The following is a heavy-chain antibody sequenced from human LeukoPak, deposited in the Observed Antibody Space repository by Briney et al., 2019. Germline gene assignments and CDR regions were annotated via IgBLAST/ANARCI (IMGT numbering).Heavy chain of an antibody. CDR2: IGTGGGA. CDR3: ARSQGSGSYPYYYYGMDV. V-gene: IGHV3-13*01. Sequence: SGGSLRLSCAASGFTFSSYDMHWVRQVTGKGLEWVSAIGTGGGAYYPGSVKGRFTISREDAKNSLYLQMNSLRAGDTAVYFCARSQGSGSYPYYYYGMDVWGQGTTVTVSS. D-gene: IGHD1-26*01. CDR1: GFTFSSYD. J-gene: IGHJ6*02.